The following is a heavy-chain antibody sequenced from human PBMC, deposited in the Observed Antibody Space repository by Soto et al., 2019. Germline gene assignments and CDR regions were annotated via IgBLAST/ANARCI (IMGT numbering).Heavy chain of an antibody. Sequence: QVQLVQSGAEVQEPGSSVKVSCKASGGGNLRDYRTTWVRRAPGQGLEWMGGIIPKLGSANYAQNFQGRGTVTADECTNTVYMVLRSLRSDDTAVYYCERGGDGDNCAAVYWGQGTPVTVSS. CDR2: IIPKLGSA. CDR3: ERGGDGDNCAAVY. D-gene: IGHD2-21*01. V-gene: IGHV1-69*01. J-gene: IGHJ4*02. CDR1: GGGNLRDYR.